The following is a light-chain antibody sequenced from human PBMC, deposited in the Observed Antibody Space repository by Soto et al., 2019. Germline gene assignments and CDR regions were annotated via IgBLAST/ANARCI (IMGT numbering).Light chain of an antibody. J-gene: IGLJ2*01. Sequence: QSVLTQPPSASASLGDSVTLTCTLSSGYSNYKVDWYQQRPGKGTRFVMPVGVDGVVGSKGDGIPYRFSVLGSGLNRYLTIKNIQEEDESDYHCGAYHARGSDAVFGGGTQLTVL. V-gene: IGLV9-49*01. CDR2: VGVDGVVG. CDR1: SGYSNYK. CDR3: GAYHARGSDAV.